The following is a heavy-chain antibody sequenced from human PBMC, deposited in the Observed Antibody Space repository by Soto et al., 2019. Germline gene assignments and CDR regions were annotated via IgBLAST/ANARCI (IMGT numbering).Heavy chain of an antibody. Sequence: EVQLLESGGGVVQPGGSLRLSGLPPGFNFKKFAMAWFRQAAGEGLEWVSGISCCGGSASYADSVKGRFSIARDDSKNTVSLQLNSLRVEDTAQYYCAKADGQQWLIPHLDNWGQGTLVTVS. CDR2: ISCCGGSA. J-gene: IGHJ4*02. CDR1: GFNFKKFA. D-gene: IGHD6-19*01. V-gene: IGHV3-23*01. CDR3: AKADGQQWLIPHLDN.